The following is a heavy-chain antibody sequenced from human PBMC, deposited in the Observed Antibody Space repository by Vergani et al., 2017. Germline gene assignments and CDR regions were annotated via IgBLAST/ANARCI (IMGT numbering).Heavy chain of an antibody. CDR1: GGSISSGDYY. Sequence: VQLQESGPGLVKPSQTLSLTCTVSGGSISSGDYYLSWIRQPPGKGLEWIGYIYYSGSTYYNPSLKSRVTISVDTSKNQFSLKLSSVTAADTAVYYCARWGIYCSGGSCYSYGMDVWGQGTTVTVSS. CDR3: ARWGIYCSGGSCYSYGMDV. V-gene: IGHV4-30-4*08. D-gene: IGHD2-15*01. CDR2: IYYSGST. J-gene: IGHJ6*02.